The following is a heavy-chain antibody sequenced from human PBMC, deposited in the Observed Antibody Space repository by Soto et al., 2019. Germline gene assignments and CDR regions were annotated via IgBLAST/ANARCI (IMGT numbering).Heavy chain of an antibody. V-gene: IGHV1-18*01. CDR2: ISANNGNT. J-gene: IGHJ4*02. D-gene: IGHD6-6*01. CDR3: ARDRVSSALDS. CDR1: GYTFTSYG. Sequence: QVQLVQSGAEVKKPGASVKVSCKASGYTFTSYGISWVRQAPGQGLEWMGWISANNGNTNHAQKLQGRVTMTTDTPTSTPYMELRSLTSDDTAVSYFARDRVSSALDSSAQGTLVPVSS.